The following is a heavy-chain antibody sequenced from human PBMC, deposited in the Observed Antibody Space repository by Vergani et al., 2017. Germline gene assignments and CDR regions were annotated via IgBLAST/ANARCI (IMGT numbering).Heavy chain of an antibody. D-gene: IGHD5-12*01. J-gene: IGHJ4*02. Sequence: QVQLVQSGAEVKKPGSSVRVSCKASGGTLSSYSISWVRQAPGQGLEWMGSIIPIFGTANYAQKFQGRVTLTADESTSSAYMEVSSLRSEDTAVYYCARDETGYSGYDIVLDDWGRGALVTVSS. CDR1: GGTLSSYS. V-gene: IGHV1-69*18. CDR3: ARDETGYSGYDIVLDD. CDR2: IIPIFGTA.